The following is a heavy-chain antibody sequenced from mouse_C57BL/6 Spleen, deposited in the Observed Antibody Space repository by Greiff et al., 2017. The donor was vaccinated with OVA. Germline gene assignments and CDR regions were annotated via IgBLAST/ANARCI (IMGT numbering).Heavy chain of an antibody. J-gene: IGHJ4*01. V-gene: IGHV2-2*01. CDR1: GFSLTSYG. D-gene: IGHD1-1*01. CDR2: IWSGGST. CDR3: ARAYGSSHDYYAMDY. Sequence: VKLKQSGPGLVQPSQSLSITCTVSGFSLTSYGVHWVRQSPGKGLEWLGVIWSGGSTDYNAAFISRLSISKDNSKSQVFFKMNSLQADDTAIYYCARAYGSSHDYYAMDYWGQGTSVTVSS.